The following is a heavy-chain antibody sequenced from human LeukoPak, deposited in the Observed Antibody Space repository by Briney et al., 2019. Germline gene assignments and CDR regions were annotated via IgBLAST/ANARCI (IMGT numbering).Heavy chain of an antibody. CDR3: ARSIVVAGIVSDYYYYAMDV. CDR1: GESFSGYY. D-gene: IGHD6-19*01. CDR2: INHSGST. V-gene: IGHV4-34*01. J-gene: IGHJ6*02. Sequence: SETLSLTCAVYGESFSGYYWSWIRQPPGKGLEWIGEINHSGSTNYNPSLKSRVTISVDTSKKYFSLKLTSVTAADTAVYYCARSIVVAGIVSDYYYYAMDVWGQGTTVTVSS.